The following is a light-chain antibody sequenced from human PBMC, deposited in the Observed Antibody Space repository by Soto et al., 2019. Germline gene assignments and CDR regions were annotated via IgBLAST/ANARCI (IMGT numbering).Light chain of an antibody. CDR1: QRVSSN. J-gene: IGKJ2*01. CDR3: QQYNNSPYT. V-gene: IGKV3-15*01. CDR2: RAS. Sequence: EIVMTQSPATLSVSPGGSATLSCRASQRVSSNFAWYRQKPGQAPTPLIYRASTRATGIPARFSGSGSGTEFTLTTSSLQPEDFAVYYCQQYNNSPYTFGQGTKLEIK.